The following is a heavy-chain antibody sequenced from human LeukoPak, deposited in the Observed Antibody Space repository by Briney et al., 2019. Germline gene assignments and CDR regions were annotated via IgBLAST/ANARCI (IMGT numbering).Heavy chain of an antibody. V-gene: IGHV3-30-3*01. CDR1: GFTFSSYA. J-gene: IGHJ4*02. CDR3: ARDPGSY. D-gene: IGHD3-10*01. Sequence: PGRSLRLSCAASGFTFSSYAMHWVRQAPGKGLEWVAVISYDGSNKYYADSVKGRFTISRDNSKNTLYLQMNSLRAEDTAVYYCARDPGSYWGQGTLVTVSS. CDR2: ISYDGSNK.